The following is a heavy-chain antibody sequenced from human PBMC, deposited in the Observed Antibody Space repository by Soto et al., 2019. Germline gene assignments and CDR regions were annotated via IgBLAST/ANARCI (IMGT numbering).Heavy chain of an antibody. CDR1: GFTFSSYA. CDR2: ISGSGGST. CDR3: AKDVIVVVPAANLRQPP. J-gene: IGHJ5*02. Sequence: GGSLRLSCAASGFTFSSYAMSWVRQAPGKGLEWVSAISGSGGSTYYADSVKGRFTISRDNSKNTLYLQMNSLRAEDTAVYYCAKDVIVVVPAANLRQPPWGQGTLVPVSS. V-gene: IGHV3-23*01. D-gene: IGHD2-2*01.